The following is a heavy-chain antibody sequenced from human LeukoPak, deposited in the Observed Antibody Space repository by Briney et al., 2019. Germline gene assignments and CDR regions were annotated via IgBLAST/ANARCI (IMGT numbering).Heavy chain of an antibody. CDR2: INHSGST. J-gene: IGHJ5*02. V-gene: IGHV4-34*01. CDR3: ARARSKIAAPNFDP. D-gene: IGHD6-6*01. CDR1: GGSFSGYY. Sequence: SETLSLTCAVYGGSFSGYYWSWIRQPPGKGLEWIGEINHSGSTNYNPSLKSRVTISVDTSKNQFSLKLSSVTAEDTAVYYCARARSKIAAPNFDPWGQGTLVTVSS.